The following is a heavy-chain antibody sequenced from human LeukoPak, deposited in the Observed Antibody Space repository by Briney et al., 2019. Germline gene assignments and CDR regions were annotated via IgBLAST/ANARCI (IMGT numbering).Heavy chain of an antibody. CDR2: IWYDGSQK. CDR1: GFTFNTYG. V-gene: IGHV3-33*06. D-gene: IGHD3-22*01. Sequence: GGSLRLSCVASGFTFNTYGMHWIRQAPGKGLEWVAVIWYDGSQKHYADSVNGRFTISRDDSKNTLYLQMNSLRAEDTAVYYCAKDLRQGYYDSSGLSEYWGQGTLVTVSS. CDR3: AKDLRQGYYDSSGLSEY. J-gene: IGHJ4*02.